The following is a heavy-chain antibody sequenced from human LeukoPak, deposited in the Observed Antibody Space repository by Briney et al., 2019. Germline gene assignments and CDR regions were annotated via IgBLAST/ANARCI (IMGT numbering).Heavy chain of an antibody. CDR2: ISGSGDNT. Sequence: PGGSLRLSCAASGFTFSSYAMSWVRQAPGKGLEWVSGISGSGDNTYYADSVKGRFTISRDNSKNTLYLQMNRLRVEDTAVYYCAKDSGSGWYQYGMDVWGQGTTVTVSS. V-gene: IGHV3-23*01. J-gene: IGHJ6*02. CDR3: AKDSGSGWYQYGMDV. CDR1: GFTFSSYA. D-gene: IGHD6-19*01.